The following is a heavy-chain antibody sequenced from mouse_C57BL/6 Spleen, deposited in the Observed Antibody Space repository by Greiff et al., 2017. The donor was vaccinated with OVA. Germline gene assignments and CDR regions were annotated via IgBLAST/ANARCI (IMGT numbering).Heavy chain of an antibody. J-gene: IGHJ4*01. CDR2: ISSGGSYT. CDR3: ARHLTTVVATTLYAMDY. CDR1: GFTFSSYG. D-gene: IGHD1-1*01. Sequence: EVMLVESGGDLVKPGGSLKLSCAASGFTFSSYGMSWVRQTPDKRLEWVATISSGGSYTYYPDSVKGRFTISRANAKNTLYLQMSSLKSEDTAMYYCARHLTTVVATTLYAMDYWGQGTSVTVSS. V-gene: IGHV5-6*01.